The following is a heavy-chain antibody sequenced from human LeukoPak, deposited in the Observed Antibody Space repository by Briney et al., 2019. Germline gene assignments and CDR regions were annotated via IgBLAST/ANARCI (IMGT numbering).Heavy chain of an antibody. Sequence: GASVKVSCKASGYTFTSYYMHWVRQAPGQGLEWMGIINPSGGSTSYAQKFQGRVTMTRDTSTSTVYMELSSLRSEDTAVYYCARERTQLGYCSGGSCLSPLDYWGQGTLVTVSS. J-gene: IGHJ4*02. CDR1: GYTFTSYY. V-gene: IGHV1-46*01. D-gene: IGHD2-15*01. CDR3: ARERTQLGYCSGGSCLSPLDY. CDR2: INPSGGST.